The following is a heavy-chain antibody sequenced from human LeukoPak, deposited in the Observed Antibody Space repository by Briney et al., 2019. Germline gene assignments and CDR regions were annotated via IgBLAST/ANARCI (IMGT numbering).Heavy chain of an antibody. J-gene: IGHJ3*02. D-gene: IGHD3-10*01. CDR2: IYDSGST. Sequence: SETLSLTCTVSGGSISIYYWSWIRQPPGKGLEWIGYIYDSGSTNYNPSLKSRVTISVDTSKNQFSLKLSSVTAADTAVYYCARGIGGYGSGSYSDAFDIWGQGTMVTVSS. CDR3: ARGIGGYGSGSYSDAFDI. V-gene: IGHV4-59*12. CDR1: GGSISIYY.